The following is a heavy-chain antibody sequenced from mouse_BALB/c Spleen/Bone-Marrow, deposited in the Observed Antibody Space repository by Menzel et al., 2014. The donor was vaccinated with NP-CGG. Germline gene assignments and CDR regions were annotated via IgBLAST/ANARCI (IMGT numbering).Heavy chain of an antibody. CDR2: INPNNGGS. Sequence: QVQLQQSGAELVKPGASVKLTCKASGYTFTSYWMHWVKLRPGQGFEWIGEINPNNGGSNYNEKFKRKATLTVDKSSSTAYMQLNSLTSEDSAVYYCTRLFYGGSDYAMDNWGQGTSVTVSS. CDR3: TRLFYGGSDYAMDN. J-gene: IGHJ4*01. D-gene: IGHD1-1*01. V-gene: IGHV1S81*02. CDR1: GYTFTSYW.